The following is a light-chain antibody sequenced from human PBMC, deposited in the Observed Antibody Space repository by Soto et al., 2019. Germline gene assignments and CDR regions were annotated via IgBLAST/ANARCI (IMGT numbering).Light chain of an antibody. V-gene: IGLV1-51*01. J-gene: IGLJ3*02. CDR3: GTWDSSLSVV. CDR2: DNN. CDR1: SSNIGNNY. Sequence: QSVVTQPPSVSAAPGQRVTISCSGSSSNIGNNYVSWYQQLPGTAPKLLIYDNNKRPSGIPDRFSGSKSGTSATLRITGLQTGDEADYYCGTWDSSLSVVFGGGTKLTVL.